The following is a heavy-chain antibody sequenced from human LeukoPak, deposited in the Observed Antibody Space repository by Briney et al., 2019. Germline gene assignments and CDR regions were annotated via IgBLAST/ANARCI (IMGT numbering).Heavy chain of an antibody. D-gene: IGHD2-2*01. J-gene: IGHJ4*02. CDR3: ARESEGGTGTSCPDY. CDR1: GFTFSTYA. Sequence: GGSLRLSCAASGFTFSTYAMSWVRQAPGKGLEWVSVISGGGGSTYYADSVKGRFTISSDNSKNTLYLQMNSLRVEDTALYYCARESEGGTGTSCPDYWGQGTLVTVSS. V-gene: IGHV3-23*01. CDR2: ISGGGGST.